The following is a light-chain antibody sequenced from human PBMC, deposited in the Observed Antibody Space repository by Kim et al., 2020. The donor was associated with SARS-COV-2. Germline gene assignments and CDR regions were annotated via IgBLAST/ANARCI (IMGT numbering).Light chain of an antibody. Sequence: QSITVSCTRPISGVGAYNYVAWYQQHPDKAPKLMIYDVSNRPSELSIRFSGSKSGNTASLTISGRQAEDEADYYCSSYAGSSTLWVFGGGTQLTVL. J-gene: IGLJ3*02. CDR1: ISGVGAYNY. V-gene: IGLV2-14*03. CDR2: DVS. CDR3: SSYAGSSTLWV.